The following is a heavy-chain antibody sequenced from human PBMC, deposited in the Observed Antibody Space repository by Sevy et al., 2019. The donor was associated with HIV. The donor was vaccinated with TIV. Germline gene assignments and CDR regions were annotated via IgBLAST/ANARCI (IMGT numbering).Heavy chain of an antibody. D-gene: IGHD6-13*01. CDR2: IYYSGST. CDR3: ARESIGAVGDFDY. V-gene: IGHV4-59*01. CDR1: GGSISNYF. Sequence: SETLSLTCTVSGGSISNYFWSWIRQPPGKGLEWIGYIYYSGSTNYNPSLKSLVTISVETSKNQFSLKLSSVTAADTAVYYCARESIGAVGDFDYWGQGTLVTVSS. J-gene: IGHJ4*02.